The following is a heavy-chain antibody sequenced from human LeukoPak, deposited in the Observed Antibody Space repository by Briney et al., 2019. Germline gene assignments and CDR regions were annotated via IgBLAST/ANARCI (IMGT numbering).Heavy chain of an antibody. D-gene: IGHD3-22*01. J-gene: IGHJ4*02. V-gene: IGHV4-39*07. CDR1: SGSITSNNYY. CDR3: ARASRKRVTYYYDSSALPDY. CDR2: IYYSGNT. Sequence: SETLSLTCTVSSGSITSNNYYWGWIRQPPGKGLEWIGNIYYSGNTYYNPSLKSRVTISVDTSKNQFSLKLSSVTAADTAVYYCARASRKRVTYYYDSSALPDYWSQGTLVTVSS.